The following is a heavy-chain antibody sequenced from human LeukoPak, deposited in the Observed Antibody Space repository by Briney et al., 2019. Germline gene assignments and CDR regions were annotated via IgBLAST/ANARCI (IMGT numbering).Heavy chain of an antibody. CDR3: AKDYAMYSSSSFLGY. D-gene: IGHD6-6*01. CDR2: IWYDGSNK. CDR1: GFTFSSYG. J-gene: IGHJ4*02. V-gene: IGHV3-33*06. Sequence: GGSLRLSCAASGFTFSSYGMHWVRQAPGKGLEWVAVIWYDGSNKYYADSVKGRFTISRDNSKNTLYLQMNGLRAEDTAVYYCAKDYAMYSSSSFLGYWGQGTLVTVSS.